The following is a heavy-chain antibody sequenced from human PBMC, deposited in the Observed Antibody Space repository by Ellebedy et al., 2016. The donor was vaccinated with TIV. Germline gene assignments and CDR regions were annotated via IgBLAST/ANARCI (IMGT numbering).Heavy chain of an antibody. CDR3: ARDHKLGGDYYYYGMDV. Sequence: PGGSLRLSCAASGFTFNYYAMHWVRQAPGKGLEWLAVISYDGTNKYYADSVKGRLIISRDNSKNTLFLQMNSLRAEDTAVYYCARDHKLGGDYYYYGMDVWGQGTTVTVSS. D-gene: IGHD3-16*01. CDR2: ISYDGTNK. J-gene: IGHJ6*02. CDR1: GFTFNYYA. V-gene: IGHV3-30-3*01.